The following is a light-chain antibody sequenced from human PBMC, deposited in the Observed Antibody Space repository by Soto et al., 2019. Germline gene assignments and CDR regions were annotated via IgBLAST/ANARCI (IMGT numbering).Light chain of an antibody. CDR3: QQYGSSPH. V-gene: IGKV3-20*01. J-gene: IGKJ4*01. CDR2: GAS. CDR1: QTIGDND. Sequence: IVLSQSPDTLSFYPGERSTLSCRASQTIGDNDLAWYKQTPGPAPRLLIYGASSRATGIPDRFSGSGSGTDSTLTIRSLAPEDFAVYYCQQYGSSPHFGGGTKVDIK.